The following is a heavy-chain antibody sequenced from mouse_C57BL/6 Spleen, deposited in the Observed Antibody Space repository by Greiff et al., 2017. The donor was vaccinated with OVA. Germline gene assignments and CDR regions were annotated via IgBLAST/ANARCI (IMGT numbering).Heavy chain of an antibody. Sequence: EVMLVESGGGLVQPGGSMKLSCVASGFTFSNYWMNWVRQSPEKGLEWVAQIRLKSDNYATHYAESVKGRFTISRDDSKSSVYLQMNNLRAEDTGIYYCTEGTPWFAYWGQGTLVTVSA. V-gene: IGHV6-3*01. CDR1: GFTFSNYW. CDR2: IRLKSDNYAT. D-gene: IGHD3-3*01. CDR3: TEGTPWFAY. J-gene: IGHJ3*01.